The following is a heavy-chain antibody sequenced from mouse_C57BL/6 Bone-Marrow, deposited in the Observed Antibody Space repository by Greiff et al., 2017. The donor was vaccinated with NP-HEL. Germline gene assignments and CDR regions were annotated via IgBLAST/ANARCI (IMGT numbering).Heavy chain of an antibody. CDR3: ARKTAQATDYFDY. J-gene: IGHJ2*01. CDR2: ISDGGSYT. D-gene: IGHD3-2*02. V-gene: IGHV5-4*01. CDR1: GFTFSSYA. Sequence: EVQLVESGGGLVKPGGSLKLSCAASGFTFSSYAMSWVRQTPEKRLEWVATISDGGSYTYYPDNVKGRFTISRDNAKNNLYLQMSHLKSEDTAMYYCARKTAQATDYFDYWGQGTTLTVSS.